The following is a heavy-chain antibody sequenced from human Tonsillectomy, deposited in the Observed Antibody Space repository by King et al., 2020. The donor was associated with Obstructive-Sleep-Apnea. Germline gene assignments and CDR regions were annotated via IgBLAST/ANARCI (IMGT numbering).Heavy chain of an antibody. CDR1: GFTFSSYN. V-gene: IGHV3-21*01. CDR2: IVTVISYI. CDR3: ARDLRQGWGEGTY. J-gene: IGHJ4*02. D-gene: IGHD3-16*01. Sequence: VQLVESGGGLVKPGGSLRLSGAASGFTFSSYNMNWVRQAPGKGLEWVPSIVTVISYIYYADSVKGRFTISRDNAKNSLYLQMNSLRAEDTAVYYCARDLRQGWGEGTYWGQGTLVTVSS.